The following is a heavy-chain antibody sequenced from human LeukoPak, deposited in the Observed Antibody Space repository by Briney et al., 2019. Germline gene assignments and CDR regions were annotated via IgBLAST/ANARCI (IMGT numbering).Heavy chain of an antibody. CDR1: GGTFSSYA. V-gene: IGHV1-69*13. J-gene: IGHJ4*02. CDR3: AKDMWRVRGVSDY. CDR2: IIPIFGTA. Sequence: SVKVSCKASGGTFSSYAISWVRQAPGQGLEWMGGIIPIFGTANYAQKFQGRVTITADESTSTAYMELSSLRSEDTAVYYCAKDMWRVRGVSDYWGQGTLVTVSS. D-gene: IGHD3-10*01.